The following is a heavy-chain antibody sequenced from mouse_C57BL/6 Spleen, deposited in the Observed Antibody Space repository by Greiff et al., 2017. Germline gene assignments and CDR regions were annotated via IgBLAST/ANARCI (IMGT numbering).Heavy chain of an antibody. Sequence: QVQLQQSDAELVKPGASVKLSCKVSGYTFTDHTIHWMKQRPEQGLEWIGNIYPRDGSTKYNEKFKGKATLTADKSSSTAYMQLNSLTAEDSAVYFCARDPYSNYVDYWGQGTTLTVSS. V-gene: IGHV1-78*01. J-gene: IGHJ2*01. D-gene: IGHD2-5*01. CDR3: ARDPYSNYVDY. CDR2: IYPRDGST. CDR1: GYTFTDHT.